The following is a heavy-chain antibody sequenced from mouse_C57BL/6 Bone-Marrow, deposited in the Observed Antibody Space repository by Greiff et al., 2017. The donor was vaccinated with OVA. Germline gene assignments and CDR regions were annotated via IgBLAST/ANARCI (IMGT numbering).Heavy chain of an antibody. Sequence: EVQLQQSGPELVKPGASVKIPCKASGYTFTDYNMDWVKQSHGKSLEWIGAINPNNGGTIYNQKFKGKATLTVDKSSSTAYMELRSLTSEDTAVYYCARRALYDYEGYYAMDYWGQGTSVTVSS. V-gene: IGHV1-18*01. D-gene: IGHD2-4*01. J-gene: IGHJ4*01. CDR1: GYTFTDYN. CDR3: ARRALYDYEGYYAMDY. CDR2: INPNNGGT.